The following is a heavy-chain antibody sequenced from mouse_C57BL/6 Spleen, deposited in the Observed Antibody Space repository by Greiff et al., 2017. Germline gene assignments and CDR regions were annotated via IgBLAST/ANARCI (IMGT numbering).Heavy chain of an antibody. J-gene: IGHJ1*03. Sequence: QVQLQQSGAELVKPGASVKMSCKASGYTFTTYPIEWMKQNHGQSLEWIGNFHPYNDDTKYNEKFKGKATLTVEKSSSTVYLELSRLTSDDAAVYYCARGNWPSYWYFDVWGTGTTVTVSS. CDR1: GYTFTTYP. CDR2: FHPYNDDT. D-gene: IGHD4-1*01. CDR3: ARGNWPSYWYFDV. V-gene: IGHV1-47*01.